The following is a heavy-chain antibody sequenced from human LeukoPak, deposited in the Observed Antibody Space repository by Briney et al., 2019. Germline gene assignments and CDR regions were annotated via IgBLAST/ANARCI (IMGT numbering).Heavy chain of an antibody. CDR2: INRSGST. J-gene: IGHJ4*02. CDR1: GGSFSGYY. CDR3: ARGGGYYYDSSGYYSY. Sequence: PSETLSLTCAVYGGSFSGYYWSWIRQPPGKGLEWIGEINRSGSTNYNPSLKSRVTISVDTSKNQFSLKLSSVTAADTAVYYCARGGGYYYDSSGYYSYWGQGTLVTVSS. D-gene: IGHD3-22*01. V-gene: IGHV4-34*01.